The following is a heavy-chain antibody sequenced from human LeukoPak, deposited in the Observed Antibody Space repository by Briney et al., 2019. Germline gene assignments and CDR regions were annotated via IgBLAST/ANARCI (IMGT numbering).Heavy chain of an antibody. V-gene: IGHV4-34*01. D-gene: IGHD6-19*01. J-gene: IGHJ2*01. CDR1: GGSFSGYY. CDR3: ARTVGAVAENWYFDL. Sequence: TSETLSLTCAVYGGSFSGYYWSWIRQPPGKGLEWIGEINHSGTANYNPSLMSRLTISVDTSKNQFSLKVTSVTAAGTAVYYCARTVGAVAENWYFDLWGRGTLVTVSS. CDR2: INHSGTA.